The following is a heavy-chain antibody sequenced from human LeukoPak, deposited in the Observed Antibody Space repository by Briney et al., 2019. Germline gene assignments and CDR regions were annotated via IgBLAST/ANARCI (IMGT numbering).Heavy chain of an antibody. CDR2: IHHSGST. CDR1: GGSISSGGYY. Sequence: SQTLSLTCTVSGGSISSGGYYWSWIRQPPGKGLEWIGYIHHSGSTYYNPSLKGRVTISVDKSKNQFSLKLSSVTAADTAVYYCARDQGAALFDYWGQGTLVTVSS. V-gene: IGHV4-30-2*01. J-gene: IGHJ4*02. CDR3: ARDQGAALFDY. D-gene: IGHD1-26*01.